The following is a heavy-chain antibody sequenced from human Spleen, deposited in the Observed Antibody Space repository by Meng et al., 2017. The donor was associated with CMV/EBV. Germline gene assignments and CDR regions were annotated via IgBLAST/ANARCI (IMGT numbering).Heavy chain of an antibody. CDR1: GCTFSSYG. V-gene: IGHV3-33*01. D-gene: IGHD4-23*01. CDR2: IWYDGSSK. Sequence: ASGCTFSSYGMHWVRQAPGKGLEWVEVIWYDGSSKYYIEAVKGRFTISRDNSKNTLYLQMNSLRAEDTAVYYCARDFDYGGNGFFDYWGLGTLVTVSS. CDR3: ARDFDYGGNGFFDY. J-gene: IGHJ4*02.